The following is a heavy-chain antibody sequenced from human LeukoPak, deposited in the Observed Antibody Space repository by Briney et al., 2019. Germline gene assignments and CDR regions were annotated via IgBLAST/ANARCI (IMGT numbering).Heavy chain of an antibody. CDR2: IYYSGST. D-gene: IGHD4-11*01. J-gene: IGHJ4*02. CDR1: GGSISSYY. V-gene: IGHV4-59*01. CDR3: ARASSVTTDFDY. Sequence: SETLSLTCTVSGGSISSYYWSWIRQPPGKGLEWIGYIYYSGSTNYNPSLKSRVTISVDTPKNQFSLKLSSVTAADTAVYYCARASSVTTDFDYWGQGTLVTVSS.